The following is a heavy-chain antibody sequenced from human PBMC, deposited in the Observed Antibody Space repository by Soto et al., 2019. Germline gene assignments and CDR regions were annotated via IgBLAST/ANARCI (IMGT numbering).Heavy chain of an antibody. Sequence: SETLSLTCTVSGGSISSGGYYWSWIRQHPGKGLEWIGYIYYSGSTYYNPSLKSRVTISVDTSKNQFSLKLSSVTAADTAVYYCARSPLWFGDDSNAFDIWAQGKMVTVSS. D-gene: IGHD3-10*01. CDR3: ARSPLWFGDDSNAFDI. CDR1: GGSISSGGYY. V-gene: IGHV4-31*03. J-gene: IGHJ3*02. CDR2: IYYSGST.